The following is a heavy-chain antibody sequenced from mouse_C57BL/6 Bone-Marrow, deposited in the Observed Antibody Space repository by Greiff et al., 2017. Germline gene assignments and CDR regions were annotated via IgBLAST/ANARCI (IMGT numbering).Heavy chain of an antibody. CDR2: IWSGGST. J-gene: IGHJ4*01. Sequence: VKLQQSGPGLVQPSQSLSITCTVSGFSLTSYGVHWVRQSPGKGLEWLGVIWSGGSTDYNAAFISRLSISKDNSKSQVFFKMNSLQADDTAIYYCASPGPTTTAMDYWGQGTSVTVSS. V-gene: IGHV2-2*01. CDR1: GFSLTSYG. CDR3: ASPGPTTTAMDY. D-gene: IGHD1-1*01.